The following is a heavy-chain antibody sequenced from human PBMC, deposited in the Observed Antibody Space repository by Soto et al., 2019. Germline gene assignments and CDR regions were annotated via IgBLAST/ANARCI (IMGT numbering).Heavy chain of an antibody. V-gene: IGHV3-11*06. CDR2: ISSSSSYT. J-gene: IGHJ6*02. Sequence: KPGGSLRLSCAASGFTFSDYYMSWIRQAPGKGLEWVSYISSSSSYTNYADSVKGRFTISRDNAKNSLYLQMNSLRAEDTAVYYCARPTWFGDEGYGMDVWGQGTTVTVSS. CDR3: ARPTWFGDEGYGMDV. CDR1: GFTFSDYY. D-gene: IGHD3-10*01.